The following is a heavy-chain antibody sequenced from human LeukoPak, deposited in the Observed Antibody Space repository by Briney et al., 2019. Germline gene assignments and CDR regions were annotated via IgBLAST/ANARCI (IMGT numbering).Heavy chain of an antibody. CDR3: AKDNFGDSSGLDY. V-gene: IGHV3-30*02. Sequence: GGSLRLSCAASGFTFSSYGMHWVRQAPGKGLEWVAVIRYDGSNKYYADSVKGRFTISRDNSKNTLYLQMNSLRAEDTAVYYCAKDNFGDSSGLDYWGQGTLVTVSS. CDR2: IRYDGSNK. D-gene: IGHD3-22*01. J-gene: IGHJ4*02. CDR1: GFTFSSYG.